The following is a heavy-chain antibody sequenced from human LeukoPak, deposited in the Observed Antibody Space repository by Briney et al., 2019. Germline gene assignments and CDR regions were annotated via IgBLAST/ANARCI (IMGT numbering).Heavy chain of an antibody. Sequence: GGSLRLSCAASGFTFSSYGMHRVRQAPGKGLEWVAVISYDGSNKYYADSVKGRFTISRDNSKNTLYLQMNSLRAEDTAVYYCAKDWYGGSYGDYWGQGTLVTVSS. D-gene: IGHD1-26*01. CDR1: GFTFSSYG. CDR3: AKDWYGGSYGDY. CDR2: ISYDGSNK. J-gene: IGHJ4*02. V-gene: IGHV3-30*18.